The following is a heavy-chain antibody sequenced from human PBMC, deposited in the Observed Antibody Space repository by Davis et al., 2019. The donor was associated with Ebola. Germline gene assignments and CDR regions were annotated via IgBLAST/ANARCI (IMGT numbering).Heavy chain of an antibody. CDR1: GFIFNTYG. J-gene: IGHJ4*02. CDR3: ARGIAIRPAYYFDY. Sequence: GGSLRLSCAASGFIFNTYGMHWVRQAPGKGLEWVAVISYDGSVTYYAASVKGRFTIFRDNSKNIVSLQMYSLRADDTAVYYCARGIAIRPAYYFDYGGLGTRVTVSS. D-gene: IGHD6-6*01. V-gene: IGHV3-30*03. CDR2: ISYDGSVT.